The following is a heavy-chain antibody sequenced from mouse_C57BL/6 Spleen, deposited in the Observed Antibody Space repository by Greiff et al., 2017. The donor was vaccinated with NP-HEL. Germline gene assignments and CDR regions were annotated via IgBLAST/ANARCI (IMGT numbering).Heavy chain of an antibody. J-gene: IGHJ2*01. CDR2: ISSGGSYT. D-gene: IGHD2-14*01. Sequence: VQLKESGGDLVKPGGSLKLSCAASGFTFSSYGMSWVRQTPDKRLEWVATISSGGSYTYYPDNVKGRFTISRDHAKNTLYLQMSSLKSKDTAMDCCARRGRTWFLHFDYWGQGTTLTVSS. CDR3: ARRGRTWFLHFDY. V-gene: IGHV5-6*01. CDR1: GFTFSSYG.